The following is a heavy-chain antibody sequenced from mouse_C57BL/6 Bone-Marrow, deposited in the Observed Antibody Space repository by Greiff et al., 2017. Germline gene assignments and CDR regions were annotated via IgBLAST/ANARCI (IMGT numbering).Heavy chain of an antibody. Sequence: VQLQQPGTELVKPGASVKLSCKASGYTFTSYWMHWVKQRPGQGLEWIGNINPSNGGTNYNQKFKSKATLTVDKSSSTPYMQLSSLTAADSAVYYCARSDIDYDYDEVMDYWGQGTSVTVSS. CDR3: ARSDIDYDYDEVMDY. CDR1: GYTFTSYW. D-gene: IGHD2-4*01. V-gene: IGHV1-53*01. CDR2: INPSNGGT. J-gene: IGHJ4*01.